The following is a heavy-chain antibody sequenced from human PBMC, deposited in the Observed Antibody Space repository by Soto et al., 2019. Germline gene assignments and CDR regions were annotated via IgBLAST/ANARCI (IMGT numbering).Heavy chain of an antibody. V-gene: IGHV3-23*01. CDR2: ISGGGGGK. CDR1: GFTFDNFA. Sequence: EVHLLESGGGLEQPGGSLRLSCITSGFTFDNFAMSWVRQAPGRGLEWVSAISGGGGGKYYADSVKGRFIIARDNSKNTVYLEVNGLRTEDTAVYYCAKDVHYDSSGGLDYWGQGTLVTVSS. CDR3: AKDVHYDSSGGLDY. D-gene: IGHD3-22*01. J-gene: IGHJ4*02.